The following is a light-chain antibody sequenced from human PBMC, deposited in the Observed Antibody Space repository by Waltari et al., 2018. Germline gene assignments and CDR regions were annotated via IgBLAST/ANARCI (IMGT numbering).Light chain of an antibody. V-gene: IGKV4-1*01. CDR2: SAS. CDR1: QSVLYSSNNKNY. J-gene: IGKJ2*01. CDR3: QQYYSNLHT. Sequence: DIVMTQSPDSLAVSLGERATINCKSSQSVLYSSNNKNYLAWYQHKPGQPPKLLLYSASTRESGVPDRFSGSGSGTDFTLTISSLQAEDVAVYYCQQYYSNLHTFGQGTKLEIK.